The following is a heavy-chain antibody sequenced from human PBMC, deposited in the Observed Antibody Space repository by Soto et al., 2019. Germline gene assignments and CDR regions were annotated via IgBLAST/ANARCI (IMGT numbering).Heavy chain of an antibody. CDR2: IYYSGST. CDR1: GGSISSGDYY. V-gene: IGHV4-30-4*01. J-gene: IGHJ5*02. CDR3: ARVLGYCSGGSCYSLGSLLRFLGNWFDP. Sequence: SETLSLTCTVSGGSISSGDYYWSWIRQPPGKGLEWIGYIYYSGSTYYNPSLKSRVTISVDTSKKQFSLKLSSVTAADSAVYYCARVLGYCSGGSCYSLGSLLRFLGNWFDPWGQGTLVTVSS. D-gene: IGHD2-15*01.